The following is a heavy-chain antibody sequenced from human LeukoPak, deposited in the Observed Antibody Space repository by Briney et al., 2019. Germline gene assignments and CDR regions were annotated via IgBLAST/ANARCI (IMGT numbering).Heavy chain of an antibody. CDR1: GYTFTGYY. J-gene: IGHJ3*02. CDR3: ARDGSYGSGSDAFDI. D-gene: IGHD3-10*01. CDR2: SNPNSGGT. Sequence: GASVKVSCKASGYTFTGYYMHWVRQAPGQGLEWMGWSNPNSGGTNYAQKFQGRVTMTRDTSISTAYMELSRLRSDDTAVYYCARDGSYGSGSDAFDIWGQGTMVTVSS. V-gene: IGHV1-2*02.